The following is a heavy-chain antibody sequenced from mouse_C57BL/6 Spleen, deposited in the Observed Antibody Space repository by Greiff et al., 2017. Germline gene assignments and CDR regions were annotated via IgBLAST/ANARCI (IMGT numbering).Heavy chain of an antibody. J-gene: IGHJ2*01. Sequence: QVQLQQSGAELVRPGASVTLSCKASGYTFTDYEMHWVKQTPVHGLEWIGAIDPETGGTAYNQKFKGKAILTADKSSSTAYMELRSLTSKDSAVYYCTSGYGSPDYFDYWGQGTTLTVSS. CDR2: IDPETGGT. CDR1: GYTFTDYE. D-gene: IGHD1-1*01. CDR3: TSGYGSPDYFDY. V-gene: IGHV1-15*01.